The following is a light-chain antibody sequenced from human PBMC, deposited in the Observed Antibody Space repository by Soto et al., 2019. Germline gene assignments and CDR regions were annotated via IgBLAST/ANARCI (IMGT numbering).Light chain of an antibody. Sequence: DIQMTQSPSTLSASVGDRVTITCRASQSISNWLAWYQQKPGKAPELLIYDASSLESGVPSNFSGSGSGTEFTLTIRSLQPDDFATYYCQQYISYSPRTFGQGTKVEIK. CDR1: QSISNW. V-gene: IGKV1-5*01. CDR2: DAS. J-gene: IGKJ1*01. CDR3: QQYISYSPRT.